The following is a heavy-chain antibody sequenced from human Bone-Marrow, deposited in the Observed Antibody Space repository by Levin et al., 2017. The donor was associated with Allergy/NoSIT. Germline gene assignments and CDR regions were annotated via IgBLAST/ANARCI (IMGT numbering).Heavy chain of an antibody. J-gene: IGHJ1*01. CDR2: ISSSGDNT. CDR3: AADITILSWGSGPRGGYFLH. D-gene: IGHD6-19*01. V-gene: IGHV3-23*01. Sequence: GGSLRLSCAGSGFTLSTYALTWVRQAPGKGLEWVSTISSSGDNTDYADSVKGRFAISRDNSDNTLYLVMNSLRDDDTAVYYCAADITILSWGSGPRGGYFLHWGQGTLVTVSS. CDR1: GFTLSTYA.